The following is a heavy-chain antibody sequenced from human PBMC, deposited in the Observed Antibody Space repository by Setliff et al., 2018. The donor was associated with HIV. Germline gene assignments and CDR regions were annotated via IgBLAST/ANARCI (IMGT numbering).Heavy chain of an antibody. CDR1: GGSISSSSYY. J-gene: IGHJ6*03. D-gene: IGHD3-3*01. CDR3: ARLREGYNFWSGYSYYYYYMDV. Sequence: SETLSLTCTASGGSISSSSYYWGWIRQPPGKGLEWIGSIYYSGRTYYNPSLKSRVTISVDTSKKQFSLKLSSVTAADTAVYYCARLREGYNFWSGYSYYYYYMDVWGKGTTVTVSS. CDR2: IYYSGRT. V-gene: IGHV4-39*01.